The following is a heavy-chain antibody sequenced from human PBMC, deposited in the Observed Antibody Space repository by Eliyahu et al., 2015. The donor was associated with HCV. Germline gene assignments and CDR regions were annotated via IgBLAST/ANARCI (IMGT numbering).Heavy chain of an antibody. CDR1: GYTFTSXD. CDR3: ARGSRRYYDILTGYLVSPTLYYFDY. J-gene: IGHJ4*02. V-gene: IGHV1-8*01. Sequence: QVQLVQSGAEVKKPGASVKVSCKASGYTFTSXDXNWVRQXTGQGLEWMGWMNPNSGNTGYAQKFQGRVTMXRNTSISTAYMELSSLRSEDTAVYYCARGSRRYYDILTGYLVSPTLYYFDYWGQGTLVTVSS. CDR2: MNPNSGNT. D-gene: IGHD3-9*01.